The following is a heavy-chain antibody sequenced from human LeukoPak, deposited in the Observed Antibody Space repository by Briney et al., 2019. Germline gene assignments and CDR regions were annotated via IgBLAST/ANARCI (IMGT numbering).Heavy chain of an antibody. V-gene: IGHV4-34*01. CDR3: ARAYSSSSYFDY. Sequence: SETLSLTCAVYGGSFSGYYWSWIRQPPGKGLEWIGEINHSGGTNYNPSLKSRVTISVDTSKNQFSLKLSSVTAADTAVYYCARAYSSSSYFDYWGQGTLVTVSS. D-gene: IGHD6-6*01. CDR1: GGSFSGYY. CDR2: INHSGGT. J-gene: IGHJ4*02.